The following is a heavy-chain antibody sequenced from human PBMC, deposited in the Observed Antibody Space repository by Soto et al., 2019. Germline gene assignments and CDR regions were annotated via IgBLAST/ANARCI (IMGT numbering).Heavy chain of an antibody. CDR2: INAGNGNT. CDR3: ARAPLGIIVAPDF. CDR1: GYTFTSYA. Sequence: ASVKVSCKASGYTFTSYAMHWVRQAPGQRLEWMGWINAGNGNTKYSQKFQGRVTITGDTSASTAYMELSSLRSEDTAVYYCARAPLGIIVAPDFWGQGTLVTVSS. D-gene: IGHD3-22*01. V-gene: IGHV1-3*01. J-gene: IGHJ4*02.